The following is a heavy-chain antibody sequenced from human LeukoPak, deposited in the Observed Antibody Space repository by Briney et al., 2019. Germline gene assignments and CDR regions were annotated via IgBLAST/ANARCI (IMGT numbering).Heavy chain of an antibody. CDR3: AASGYEQNFDY. J-gene: IGHJ4*02. V-gene: IGHV1-69*06. CDR2: IIPIFGTA. D-gene: IGHD5-12*01. Sequence: SVKVSCKASGGTFSSYAISWVRQAPGQGLEWMGGIIPIFGTANYAQKFQGRVTITADKSTSTAYMELSSLRSEDTAVYYCAASGYEQNFDYWGQGTLVTVSS. CDR1: GGTFSSYA.